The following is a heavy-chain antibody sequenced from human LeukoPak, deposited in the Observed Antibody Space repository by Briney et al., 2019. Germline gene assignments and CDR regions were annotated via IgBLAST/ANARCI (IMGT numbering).Heavy chain of an antibody. CDR3: ARETYYYDTSGYSIDY. CDR2: IYYSGST. D-gene: IGHD3-22*01. CDR1: GGSVSSGSFY. V-gene: IGHV4-61*01. Sequence: SETLSLTCTVSGGSVSSGSFYWSWIRQPPGKGLEWIGYIYYSGSTNYNPSLKSRVTILVDTSKNQFSLKLSSVTAADTAVYYCARETYYYDTSGYSIDYRGQGTLVTVSS. J-gene: IGHJ4*02.